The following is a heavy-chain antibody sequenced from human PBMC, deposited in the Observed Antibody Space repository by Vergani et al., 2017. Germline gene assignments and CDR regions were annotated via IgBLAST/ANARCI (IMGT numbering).Heavy chain of an antibody. D-gene: IGHD4-17*01. Sequence: QVQLVESGGGVVQPGTSLRLSCVVSGFALNRHAMYWVRQAPGKGLEWVVGISFDGTNEYYPDLFKGRFTMSRDNAKNSLYLQMNSLRADDMALYYCAKDTRRGGDYVSVEFDYWGQGTLVTVSS. CDR2: ISFDGTNE. CDR3: AKDTRRGGDYVSVEFDY. CDR1: GFALNRHA. J-gene: IGHJ4*02. V-gene: IGHV3-30*18.